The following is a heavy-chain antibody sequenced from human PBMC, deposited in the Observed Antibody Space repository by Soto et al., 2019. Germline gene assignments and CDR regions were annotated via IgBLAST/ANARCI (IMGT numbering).Heavy chain of an antibody. CDR1: GFTFSDYY. D-gene: IGHD3-16*01. CDR3: ARDLSPYSDYYDESTSETRFDP. V-gene: IGHV3-11*01. CDR2: ISKSGSII. Sequence: QVQLVASGGGLVQPGGSLRLSCAASGFTFSDYYMSWLRQPPGKGLEWVSYISKSGSIIHFADSVKGRFAISRDNAKNTLYLQMSSLRAEDTALYYCARDLSPYSDYYDESTSETRFDPWGQGTLVTVSS. J-gene: IGHJ5*02.